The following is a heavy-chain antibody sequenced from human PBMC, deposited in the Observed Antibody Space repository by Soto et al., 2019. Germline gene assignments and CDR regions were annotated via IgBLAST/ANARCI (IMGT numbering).Heavy chain of an antibody. V-gene: IGHV3-30*18. CDR1: GFTFSSYG. Sequence: QVQLVESGGGVVQPGRSLRLSCAASGFTFSSYGMHWVRQAPGKGLEWVAVISYDGSNKYYADSVKGRFTISRDNSKNTLYLQMNSLRAEDTAVYYCAKEVLGYCISTSCSPFDYWGQGTLVTVSS. J-gene: IGHJ4*02. CDR2: ISYDGSNK. CDR3: AKEVLGYCISTSCSPFDY. D-gene: IGHD2-2*01.